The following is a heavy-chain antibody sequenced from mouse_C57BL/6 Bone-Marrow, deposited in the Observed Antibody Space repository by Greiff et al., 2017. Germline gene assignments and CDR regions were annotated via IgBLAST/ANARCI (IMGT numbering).Heavy chain of an antibody. CDR2: IDPENGDT. CDR1: GFNIKDDY. Sequence: VQLQQSGAELVRPGASVKLSCTASGFNIKDDYMHWVKQRPDQGLEWIGWIDPENGDTEYASKFQGKATITADTSSNTAYLQLSSLTSEDTAVYYCTTLLYISFDDWGQGTTLTGSP. D-gene: IGHD1-3*01. J-gene: IGHJ2*01. CDR3: TTLLYISFDD. V-gene: IGHV14-4*01.